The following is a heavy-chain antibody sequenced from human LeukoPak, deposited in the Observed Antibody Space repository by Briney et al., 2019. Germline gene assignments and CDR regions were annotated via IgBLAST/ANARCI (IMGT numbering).Heavy chain of an antibody. J-gene: IGHJ4*02. V-gene: IGHV1-2*06. CDR1: GYAFTGFY. D-gene: IGHD6-19*01. Sequence: ASVKVSCKASGYAFTGFYMHWVRHAPGQGLEWMGRINPNSGGTNYAQKFQGRVTMTRDTSISTAYMELSRLRSDDTAVYYCARFQEWLNGLFVFYFDYWGQGTLVTVSS. CDR3: ARFQEWLNGLFVFYFDY. CDR2: INPNSGGT.